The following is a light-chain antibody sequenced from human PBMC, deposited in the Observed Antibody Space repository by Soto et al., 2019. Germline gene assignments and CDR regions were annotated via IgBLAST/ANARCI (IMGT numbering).Light chain of an antibody. Sequence: EIVLTQSPGTLALSPGDRATLSCRASQSAGASYLAWYQQKLGQAPRLLIFGASNRATGVAARFIGSGSGTDFTLTITRLEPEDFAVYFCQKYGGPPYTFGQGTKLEIK. CDR3: QKYGGPPYT. CDR1: QSAGASY. V-gene: IGKV3-20*01. CDR2: GAS. J-gene: IGKJ2*01.